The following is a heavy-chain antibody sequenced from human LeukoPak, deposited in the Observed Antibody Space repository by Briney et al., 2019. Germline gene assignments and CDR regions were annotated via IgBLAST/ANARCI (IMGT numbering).Heavy chain of an antibody. J-gene: IGHJ4*02. CDR3: AKDIDDCTSPNCRVFDY. CDR1: GFTFSSYG. D-gene: IGHD2-2*01. CDR2: ISKSGAST. V-gene: IGHV3-23*01. Sequence: PGGSLRLSCAASGFTFSSYGMSWVRQAPGKGLEWVSAISKSGASTYYVDSVKGRFTISRDNSKNTLSLQMNSLRAEDTAVYYCAKDIDDCTSPNCRVFDYWGQGILVTVSS.